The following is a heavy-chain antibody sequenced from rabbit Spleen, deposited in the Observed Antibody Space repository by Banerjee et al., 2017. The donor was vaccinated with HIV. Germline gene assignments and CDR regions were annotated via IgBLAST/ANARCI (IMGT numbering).Heavy chain of an antibody. CDR1: GFSFSEFSFNSGYY. CDR3: ARDSGSSFSTYGMDL. J-gene: IGHJ6*01. CDR2: AYSGSSDST. Sequence: QSLEESGGGLVMPGTSLTLTCKASGFSFSEFSFNSGYYMCRFRQAPGKGLEWVACAYSGSSDSTYSATWAKGRFTISKTSSTTVTLQMTSLTVADTATYFCARDSGSSFSTYGMDLWGPGTLVTAS. D-gene: IGHD8-1*01. V-gene: IGHV1S40*01.